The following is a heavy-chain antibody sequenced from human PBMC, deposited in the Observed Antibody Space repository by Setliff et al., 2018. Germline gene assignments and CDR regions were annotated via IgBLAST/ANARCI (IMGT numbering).Heavy chain of an antibody. CDR2: ISTNNGKT. D-gene: IGHD2-2*01. Sequence: ASVKVSCKASGYTFISYGISWLRQAPGQGFEWMGWISTNNGKTEYSQKVQGRVTMTTDTSTSTAYMELRNLRSDDTALYYCARAPLMVVVPPDAHRFDPWGQGTLVTVSS. CDR1: GYTFISYG. V-gene: IGHV1-18*01. J-gene: IGHJ5*02. CDR3: ARAPLMVVVPPDAHRFDP.